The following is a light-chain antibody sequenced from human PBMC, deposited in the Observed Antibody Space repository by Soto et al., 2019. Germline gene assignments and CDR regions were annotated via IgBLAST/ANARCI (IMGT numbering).Light chain of an antibody. Sequence: DIQMTQSPSTLSASIGDRVTITCRASESISHWLAWYQQRPGKAPNLLIYKASSLESGVPSRFRGSGSGTVFTLTISSLRPDDFATYYCQRYNTYPWTFGQGTKVEIK. CDR2: KAS. V-gene: IGKV1-5*03. CDR1: ESISHW. J-gene: IGKJ1*01. CDR3: QRYNTYPWT.